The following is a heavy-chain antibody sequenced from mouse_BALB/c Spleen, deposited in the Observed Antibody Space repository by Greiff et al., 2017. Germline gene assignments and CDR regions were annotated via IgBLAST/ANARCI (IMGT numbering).Heavy chain of an antibody. CDR3: ARDPLGYDVGY. J-gene: IGHJ2*01. CDR1: GYTFTSYT. Sequence: QVQLKESGAELARPGASVKMSCKASGYTFTSYTMHWVKQRPGQGLEWIGYINPSSGYTNYNQKFKDKATLTADKSSSTAYMQLSSLTSEDSAVYYCARDPLGYDVGYWGQGTTLTVSS. CDR2: INPSSGYT. D-gene: IGHD2-2*01. V-gene: IGHV1-4*01.